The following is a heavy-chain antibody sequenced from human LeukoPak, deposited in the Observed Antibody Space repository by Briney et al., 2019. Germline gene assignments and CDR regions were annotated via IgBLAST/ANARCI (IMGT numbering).Heavy chain of an antibody. J-gene: IGHJ4*02. V-gene: IGHV4-61*02. CDR1: GGSITSGSYY. CDR3: ARDRSFDDIFDY. D-gene: IGHD3-9*01. CDR2: IYTSGST. Sequence: SETLSLTCIVSGGSITSGSYYWNWIRQPAGKGLEWIGRIYTSGSTNYNPSLKSRVTISVDTSKNQFSLKLTSVTAADTAVYYCARDRSFDDIFDYWGQGTLVTVSS.